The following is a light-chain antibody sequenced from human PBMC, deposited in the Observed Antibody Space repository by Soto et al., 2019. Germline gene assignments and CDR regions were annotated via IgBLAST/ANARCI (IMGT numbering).Light chain of an antibody. V-gene: IGLV2-8*01. CDR1: SSDVGGYDY. Sequence: QSVPAQPPSASGSPGQSVTISCIGTSSDVGGYDYVSWYQQHPGKAPKLIISEVSKRPSGVPDRFSGSKSGNTASLSVSGLQAEDEADYYCTSYAGNNNFCVFGTGTKVTVL. CDR2: EVS. J-gene: IGLJ1*01. CDR3: TSYAGNNNFCV.